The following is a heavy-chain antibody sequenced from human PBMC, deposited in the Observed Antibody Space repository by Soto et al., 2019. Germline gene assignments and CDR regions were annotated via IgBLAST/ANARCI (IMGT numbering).Heavy chain of an antibody. J-gene: IGHJ6*02. CDR2: IRSKANSYAT. CDR3: TSRSDYYDSSGYYLYYYYGMDV. CDR1: GFTFSGSA. V-gene: IGHV3-73*01. Sequence: GESLKISCAASGFTFSGSAMHWVRQASGKGLKRVSRIRSKANSYATAYAASVKGRFTISRDDSKNTAYLQMNSLKTEDTAVYYCTSRSDYYDSSGYYLYYYYGMDVWGQGTTVTVSS. D-gene: IGHD3-22*01.